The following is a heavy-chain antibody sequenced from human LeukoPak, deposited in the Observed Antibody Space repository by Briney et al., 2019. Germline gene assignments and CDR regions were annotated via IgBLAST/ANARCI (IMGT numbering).Heavy chain of an antibody. CDR1: GGSISGSSYY. V-gene: IGHV4-39*01. CDR2: IYYSGST. Sequence: PSETLSLTCTVSGGSISGSSYYWGWIRQPPGKGLEWIGSIYYSGSTYYNPSLKSRVTISVDTSKNQFSLKLNSVTATDTAVYYCARHEAQDFDYWGQGTLVTVSS. CDR3: ARHEAQDFDY. J-gene: IGHJ4*02.